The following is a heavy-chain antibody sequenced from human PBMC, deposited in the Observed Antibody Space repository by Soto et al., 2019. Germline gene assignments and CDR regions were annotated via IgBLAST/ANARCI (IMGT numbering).Heavy chain of an antibody. D-gene: IGHD1-1*01. CDR3: ARDSPYNWNDVLSYYGMDV. CDR1: YDSISSSIAA. Sequence: SQTYSLTCAISYDSISSSIAASQWIRQSPSSGLEWLGRTHYRSKWYNDYAVSVKSRITINPDTSKNQFSLQLNSVTPEDTAVYYCARDSPYNWNDVLSYYGMDVWGQGTTVTVSS. V-gene: IGHV6-1*01. CDR2: THYRSKWYN. J-gene: IGHJ6*02.